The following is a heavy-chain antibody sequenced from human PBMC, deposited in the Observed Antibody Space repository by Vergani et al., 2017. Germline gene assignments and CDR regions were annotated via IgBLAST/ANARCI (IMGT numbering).Heavy chain of an antibody. CDR2: IYYSGNT. V-gene: IGHV4-59*01. D-gene: IGHD5-24*01. CDR3: ARGGDGDSNNE. J-gene: IGHJ4*02. Sequence: QVQLQESGPGLVKPSETLSLTCTVSGGSISSYYWSWIRQPPGKGLEWIGYIYYSGNTNYNPSLKSRVTISVDTSKNQFSLKLSSVTAADTAVYYCARGGDGDSNNEWGEGSLVTVSS. CDR1: GGSISSYY.